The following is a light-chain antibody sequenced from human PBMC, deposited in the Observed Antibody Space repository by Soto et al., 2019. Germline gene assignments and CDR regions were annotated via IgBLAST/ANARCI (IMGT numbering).Light chain of an antibody. CDR3: LLSYSGAWV. V-gene: IGLV7-46*01. Sequence: QAVVTQEPSLTVSPGGTVTLTCVSSTGPVTFGHYPYWFQQKPGQAPRTLIYDTSNKHSWTPARFSGSLIGGKGALTLSGAQPEDEAEYFCLLSYSGAWVFGGGTKLTVL. CDR2: DTS. CDR1: TGPVTFGHY. J-gene: IGLJ3*02.